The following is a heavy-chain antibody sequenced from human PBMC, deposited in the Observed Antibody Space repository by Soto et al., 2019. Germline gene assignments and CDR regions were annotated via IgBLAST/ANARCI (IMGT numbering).Heavy chain of an antibody. Sequence: EVQLVESGGGLVKPGGSLRLSCAASGFTFSTYSMNWVRQAPGKGLEWVSSITSSSYIYYADSMKARCTISRDNAQNSRYLLMNSLRAVDTAVYYCARGRYGDNSIDYWGQGSMVTVSS. J-gene: IGHJ4*02. V-gene: IGHV3-21*01. CDR1: GFTFSTYS. CDR2: ITSSSYI. CDR3: ARGRYGDNSIDY. D-gene: IGHD4-17*01.